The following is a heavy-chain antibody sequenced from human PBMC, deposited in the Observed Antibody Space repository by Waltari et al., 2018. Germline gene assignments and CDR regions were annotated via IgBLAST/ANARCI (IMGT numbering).Heavy chain of an antibody. D-gene: IGHD4-17*01. Sequence: EVQLLESGGGLVQPGGSLRLSCPASGFTFSSYALRWVRQAPGKGLEWVSAISGSGGSTYYADSVKGRFTISRDNSKNTLYLQMNSLRAEDTAVYYCAKDRYGGNSETDYWGQGTLVTVSS. J-gene: IGHJ4*02. CDR3: AKDRYGGNSETDY. V-gene: IGHV3-23*01. CDR2: ISGSGGST. CDR1: GFTFSSYA.